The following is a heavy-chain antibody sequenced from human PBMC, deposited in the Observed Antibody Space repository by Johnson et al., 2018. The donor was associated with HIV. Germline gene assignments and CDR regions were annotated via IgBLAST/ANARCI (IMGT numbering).Heavy chain of an antibody. J-gene: IGHJ3*02. D-gene: IGHD3-10*01. CDR3: ARIGLPYYYGSGSYSHDAFDI. Sequence: QVQLVESGGGLVKPGGSLRLSCAASGFIFSDYYMSWIRQAPGKGLEWVSYISGSGNSIYYADSVKGRFTISRDDAKNTLYLQMNSLRAEDTAVYYCARIGLPYYYGSGSYSHDAFDIWGQGTMVTVSS. CDR1: GFIFSDYY. V-gene: IGHV3-11*04. CDR2: ISGSGNSI.